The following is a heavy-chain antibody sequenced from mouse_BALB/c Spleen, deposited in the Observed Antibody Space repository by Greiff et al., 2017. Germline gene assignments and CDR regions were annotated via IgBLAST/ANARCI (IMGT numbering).Heavy chain of an antibody. CDR3: ARDGWDGNAMDY. Sequence: VKLMESGPGLVAPSQSLSITCTVSGFSLTSYGVHWVRQPPGKGLEWLGVIWAGGSTNYNSALMSRLSISQNNSKSQVFLKMNSLQTDDTAMYYCARDGWDGNAMDYWGQGTSVTVSS. J-gene: IGHJ4*01. CDR2: IWAGGST. CDR1: GFSLTSYG. D-gene: IGHD4-1*01. V-gene: IGHV2-9*02.